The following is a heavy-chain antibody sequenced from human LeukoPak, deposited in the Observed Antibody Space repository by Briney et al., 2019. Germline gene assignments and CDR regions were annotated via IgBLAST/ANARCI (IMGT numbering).Heavy chain of an antibody. Sequence: SETLSLTCTVSGGSISSSSYYWDWIRQPPGKGLEWIGSVYYSVSTYYNPSLKSRVTISVDTSKNQFSLKLSSVTAADTAVYYCARRNKTPRGAFDIWGQGTMVTVSS. J-gene: IGHJ3*02. V-gene: IGHV4-39*01. D-gene: IGHD2-15*01. CDR2: VYYSVST. CDR3: ARRNKTPRGAFDI. CDR1: GGSISSSSYY.